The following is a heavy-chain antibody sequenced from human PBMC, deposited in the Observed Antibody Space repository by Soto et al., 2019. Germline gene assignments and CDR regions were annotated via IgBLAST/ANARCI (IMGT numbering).Heavy chain of an antibody. J-gene: IGHJ4*01. CDR2: IYPGDSDT. CDR1: GYKFNTYW. V-gene: IGHV5-51*01. Sequence: GESLKISCQRSGYKFNTYWIAWVRQMPGKGLEWMGIIYPGDSDTRYSPSCQGQVTISADKSISSAFLQWSSLKASDTAIYYCARLNILYYCFWNDYDLYDYSGQRTLVTVSA. CDR3: ARLNILYYCFWNDYDLYDY. D-gene: IGHD3-3*01.